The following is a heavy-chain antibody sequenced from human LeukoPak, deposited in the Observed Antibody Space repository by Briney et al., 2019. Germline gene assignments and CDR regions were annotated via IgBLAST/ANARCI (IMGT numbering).Heavy chain of an antibody. V-gene: IGHV3-30*02. D-gene: IGHD3-22*01. CDR2: VQFDGSDK. J-gene: IGHJ4*02. Sequence: GGSLRLSCAASGFSFSGYGMHWVRQAPGKGLEWVAIVQFDGSDKYYADSVKGRFTISRDNSKNMVHLQMSSLRAEDTAVYYCAKDDYYDSSGYFDYWGQGTLVTVSS. CDR3: AKDDYYDSSGYFDY. CDR1: GFSFSGYG.